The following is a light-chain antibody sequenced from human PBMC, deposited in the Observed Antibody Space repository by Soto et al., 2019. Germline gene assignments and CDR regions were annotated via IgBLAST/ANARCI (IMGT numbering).Light chain of an antibody. Sequence: QSVLTQAASVSGSPGQSITISCTGTSSDIGGYKYVSWYQQHPGKAPKLIINEVSNRPSGVSNRFSGSKSDNTASLTISGLQAEDEADYYCCSYTTSSTYVFGTGTKSPS. CDR1: SSDIGGYKY. J-gene: IGLJ1*01. CDR3: CSYTTSSTYV. V-gene: IGLV2-14*01. CDR2: EVS.